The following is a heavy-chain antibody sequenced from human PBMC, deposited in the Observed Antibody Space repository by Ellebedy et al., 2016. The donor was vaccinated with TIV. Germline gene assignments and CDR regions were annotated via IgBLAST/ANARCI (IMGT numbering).Heavy chain of an antibody. CDR2: IKQDGSEK. CDR1: GFTFSRYA. J-gene: IGHJ5*01. Sequence: GESLKISCAASGFTFSRYAIGWVRQAPGKGLEWVANIKQDGSEKYYVDSVKGRFTISRDNAKNSVYLQMNSLRAEDTAVYYCAREGYDSNDYDYVTGWFNSWGQGTLVTVSS. D-gene: IGHD3-22*01. V-gene: IGHV3-7*01. CDR3: AREGYDSNDYDYVTGWFNS.